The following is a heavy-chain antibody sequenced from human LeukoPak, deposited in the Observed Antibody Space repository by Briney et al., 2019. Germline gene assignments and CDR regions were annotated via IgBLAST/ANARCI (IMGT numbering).Heavy chain of an antibody. CDR3: ARVRFYCSSTSCPAYFQH. V-gene: IGHV3-7*01. Sequence: GGSLRLSCAASGFTFSSYWMSWVRQAPGKGLVWVANIKQDGSEEYYVDSVKGRFTISRDNAKNSLYLQMNSLRAEDTAVYYCARVRFYCSSTSCPAYFQHWGQGTLVTVSS. CDR1: GFTFSSYW. D-gene: IGHD2-2*01. CDR2: IKQDGSEE. J-gene: IGHJ1*01.